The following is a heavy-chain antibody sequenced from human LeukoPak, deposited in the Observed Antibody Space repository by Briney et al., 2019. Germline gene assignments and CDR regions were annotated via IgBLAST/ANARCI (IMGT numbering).Heavy chain of an antibody. CDR1: GFTFSNSG. J-gene: IGHJ4*02. Sequence: GGSLRLSCAASGFTFSNSGMNWVRQAPGKGLEWVSTISGSGDSTYYADSVKGRFTISRDNSKNTLYLQMNSLRAEDTAVYYCAKSGRYCSGGSCYQEASLDYWGQGTLVTVSS. CDR3: AKSGRYCSGGSCYQEASLDY. V-gene: IGHV3-23*01. D-gene: IGHD2-15*01. CDR2: ISGSGDST.